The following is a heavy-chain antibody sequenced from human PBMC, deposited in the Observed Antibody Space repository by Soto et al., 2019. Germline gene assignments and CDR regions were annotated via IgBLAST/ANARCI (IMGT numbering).Heavy chain of an antibody. J-gene: IGHJ5*02. V-gene: IGHV1-2*02. Sequence: GASVKVSCKASGYTFTGYYMHWVRQAPGQGLEWMGWINPNSGGTNYAQKFQGRVTMTRDTSISTVYMELSRLRSDDTAVYYCARDRYGEDAPPFDPWGQGTLVTVSS. CDR1: GYTFTGYY. CDR3: ARDRYGEDAPPFDP. D-gene: IGHD4-17*01. CDR2: INPNSGGT.